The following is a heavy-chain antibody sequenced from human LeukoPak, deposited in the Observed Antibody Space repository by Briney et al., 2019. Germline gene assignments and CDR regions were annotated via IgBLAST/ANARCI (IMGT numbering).Heavy chain of an antibody. CDR3: AKIGIGANMDY. CDR1: GFTFSSYA. Sequence: GRSLRLSCAASGFTFSSYAMHWVRQAPGKGLEWVAVISYDGSNKYYADSVKGRFTISRDNSKNTLYLQMNSLRAEDTAVYYCAKIGIGANMDYWGQGTLVTVSP. D-gene: IGHD2/OR15-2a*01. CDR2: ISYDGSNK. J-gene: IGHJ4*02. V-gene: IGHV3-30-3*02.